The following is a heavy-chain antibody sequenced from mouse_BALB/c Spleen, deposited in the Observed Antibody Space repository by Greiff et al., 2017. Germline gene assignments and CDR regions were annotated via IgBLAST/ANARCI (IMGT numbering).Heavy chain of an antibody. Sequence: EVQLQESGPGLVKPSQSLSLTCTVTGYSITSDYAWNWIRQFPGNKLEWMGYISYSGSTSYNPSLKSRISITRDTSKNQFFLQLNSVTTEDTATYYCARPLYRYLYAMDYWGQGTSVTVSS. J-gene: IGHJ4*01. D-gene: IGHD2-14*01. CDR3: ARPLYRYLYAMDY. CDR2: ISYSGST. CDR1: GYSITSDYA. V-gene: IGHV3-2*02.